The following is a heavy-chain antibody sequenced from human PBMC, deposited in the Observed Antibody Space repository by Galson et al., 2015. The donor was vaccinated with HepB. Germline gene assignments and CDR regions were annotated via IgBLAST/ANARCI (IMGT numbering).Heavy chain of an antibody. D-gene: IGHD2-2*01. V-gene: IGHV3-23*01. CDR3: AKVPKYQLPRMAYFDF. CDR2: ISHSGAAT. J-gene: IGHJ4*02. Sequence: SLRLSCAASGFTFSSYAMSWVRQAPGKGLEWVSIISHSGAATYYADSVMGRFTLSRDNSKDTLYLQMNTLRADDTAVYYCAKVPKYQLPRMAYFDFWDQGTLVTVSS. CDR1: GFTFSSYA.